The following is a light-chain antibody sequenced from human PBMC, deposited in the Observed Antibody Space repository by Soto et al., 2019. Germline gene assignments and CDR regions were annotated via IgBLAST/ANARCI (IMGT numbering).Light chain of an antibody. V-gene: IGKV3-15*01. CDR1: QSVSSN. CDR3: QQYSNWPPWT. J-gene: IGKJ1*01. CDR2: GAS. Sequence: ETVMTQSPATVAVSPGERATLSCRASQSVSSNLAWFQQKPGQPPRLLIYGASNSATGIPARFSGSGSGTEFTLTITSLQSEDSAVYYCQQYSNWPPWTFGQGTKVEIK.